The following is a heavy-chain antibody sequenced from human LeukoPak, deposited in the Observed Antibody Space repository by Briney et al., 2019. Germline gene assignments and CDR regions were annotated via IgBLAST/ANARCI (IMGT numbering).Heavy chain of an antibody. CDR1: GFTFSSYS. J-gene: IGHJ3*02. CDR2: IRQDGSDQ. Sequence: PGGSLRLSCAASGFTFSSYSMHWVRQAPGKGLEWVGGIRQDGSDQYYADYVKGQFTISRDNSKNTLYLQMNSLRADDTALYYCARQTQQRQLSNPFEIWRQGTMVTVPS. V-gene: IGHV3-30*04. CDR3: ARQTQQRQLSNPFEI. D-gene: IGHD6-13*01.